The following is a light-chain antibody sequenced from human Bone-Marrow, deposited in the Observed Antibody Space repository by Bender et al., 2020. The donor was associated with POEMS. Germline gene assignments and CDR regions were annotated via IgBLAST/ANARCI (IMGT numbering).Light chain of an antibody. Sequence: YFLPQPPSVSVAPGQPAKITFGASTIGSQDFPWNQRKPGHAPVLVIYDDSDRPSGIPERFSGSNSGNTATLTISRVEDGDEADYYCQMWDSDRGVFGGGTKLTVL. CDR2: DDS. J-gene: IGLJ3*02. V-gene: IGLV3-21*02. CDR1: TIGSQD. CDR3: QMWDSDRGV.